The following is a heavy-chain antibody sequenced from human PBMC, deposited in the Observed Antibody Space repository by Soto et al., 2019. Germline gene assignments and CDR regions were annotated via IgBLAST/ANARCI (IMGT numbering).Heavy chain of an antibody. CDR2: IYSGDST. J-gene: IGHJ2*01. V-gene: IGHV3-53*01. D-gene: IGHD2-2*01. CDR1: GFTVSSNY. CDR3: ARVSSGGYCSSTSCYTYWYFDL. Sequence: ESGGGLIQPGGSLRLSCAASGFTVSSNYMSWVRQAPGKGLEWVSVIYSGDSTYYADSVKGRFTFSRDNSKNTLYLQMNSLRAEDTAVYYCARVSSGGYCSSTSCYTYWYFDLWGRGTLVTVSS.